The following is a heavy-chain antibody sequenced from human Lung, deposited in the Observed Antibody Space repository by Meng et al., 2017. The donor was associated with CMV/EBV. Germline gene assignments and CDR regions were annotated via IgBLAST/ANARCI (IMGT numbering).Heavy chain of an antibody. D-gene: IGHD2-15*01. CDR1: GGSVTMGDYY. J-gene: IGHJ4*02. Sequence: VQQPWCGPSLAMPSPTPPLPFICIGGSVTMGDYYWSWIRQPPGKGLEWIGYIYYPGSTYYTPSLKSRVIISVDTSKNQFSLKLNSVTAADTAVYYCARVGGCSGGGCYHRLFDYWGQGTLVTVSS. CDR2: IYYPGST. V-gene: IGHV4-30-4*01. CDR3: ARVGGCSGGGCYHRLFDY.